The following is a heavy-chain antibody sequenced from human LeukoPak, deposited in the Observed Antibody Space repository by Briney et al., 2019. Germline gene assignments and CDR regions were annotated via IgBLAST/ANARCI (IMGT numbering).Heavy chain of an antibody. CDR1: GFTFSTYV. CDR3: ARDWSYDP. J-gene: IGHJ5*02. V-gene: IGHV3-23*01. CDR2: ISNSGGST. Sequence: ESLRLSCAASGFTFSTYVMSWVRQAPGKGLEWVSGISNSGGSTSYADSVKGRFTISRDNSKNTLYLQMNSLRAEDTAVYYCARDWSYDPWGQGTLVTVSS. D-gene: IGHD3-10*01.